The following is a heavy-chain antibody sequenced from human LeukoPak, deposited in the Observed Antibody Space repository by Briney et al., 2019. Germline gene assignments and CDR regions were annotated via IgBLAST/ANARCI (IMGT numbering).Heavy chain of an antibody. Sequence: GGSLRLSCAASGFTFSSYEMNWVRQAPGKGLEWVSYISSSGSTIYYADSVKGRFTTSRDNAKNSLYLQMNSLRAEDTAVYYCARGHGSGWTPRDYYGMDVWGQGTTVTVSS. CDR3: ARGHGSGWTPRDYYGMDV. D-gene: IGHD6-25*01. CDR1: GFTFSSYE. CDR2: ISSSGSTI. J-gene: IGHJ6*02. V-gene: IGHV3-48*03.